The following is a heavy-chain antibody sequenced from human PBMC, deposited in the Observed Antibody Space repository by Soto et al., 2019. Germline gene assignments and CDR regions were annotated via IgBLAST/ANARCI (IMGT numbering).Heavy chain of an antibody. CDR3: ARVTETYDFWSGYYDNWYFDL. CDR2: INHSGST. V-gene: IGHV4-34*01. D-gene: IGHD3-3*01. CDR1: GGSFSGYY. Sequence: QVQLQQWGAGLLKPSETLSLTCAVYGGSFSGYYWSWIRQPPGKGLEWIGEINHSGSTNYNPSLKSRVTISVDTPKNQFSLKLSSVTAADTAVYYCARVTETYDFWSGYYDNWYFDLWGRGTLVTVSS. J-gene: IGHJ2*01.